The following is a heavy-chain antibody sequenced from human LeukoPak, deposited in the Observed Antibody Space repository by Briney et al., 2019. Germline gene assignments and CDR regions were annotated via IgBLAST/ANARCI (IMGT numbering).Heavy chain of an antibody. Sequence: GGSLRLSCAASGFTFSSYGMHWVRQAPGKGLEWVAVISYDGSNKYYADSVKGRFTISRDNSKNTLYLQMNSLRADDTAVYYCAKGAVAGRGWSYYFDYWGQGTLVTVSS. D-gene: IGHD6-19*01. CDR2: ISYDGSNK. V-gene: IGHV3-30*18. J-gene: IGHJ4*02. CDR3: AKGAVAGRGWSYYFDY. CDR1: GFTFSSYG.